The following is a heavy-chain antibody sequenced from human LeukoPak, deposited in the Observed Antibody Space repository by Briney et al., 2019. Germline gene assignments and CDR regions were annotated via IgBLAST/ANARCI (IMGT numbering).Heavy chain of an antibody. V-gene: IGHV3-48*01. CDR1: GFTFSSYT. CDR3: AKVGLTMIVVVHYFDY. J-gene: IGHJ4*02. CDR2: ITLSGATK. Sequence: GGSLRLSCTASGFTFSSYTMNWVRQAPGKGLEWISYITLSGATKYYADSVKGRFTISRDNSKNTLYLQMNSLRAEDTAVYYCAKVGLTMIVVVHYFDYWGQGTLVTVSS. D-gene: IGHD3-22*01.